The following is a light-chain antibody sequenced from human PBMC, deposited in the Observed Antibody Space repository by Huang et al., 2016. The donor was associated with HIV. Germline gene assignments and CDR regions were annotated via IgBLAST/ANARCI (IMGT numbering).Light chain of an antibody. J-gene: IGKJ1*01. CDR2: KVS. CDR3: MQGTRWPWT. CDR1: QSLVYSEGDTY. Sequence: DVVMTQSPLSLPVTLGQPASISCRSSQSLVYSEGDTYLNWFQQRPGQSPRRLIYKVSNRDSGVPDRFSGSGSGTDFTLKISRVEAEDVGIYYCMQGTRWPWTFGQGTKVEIK. V-gene: IGKV2-30*01.